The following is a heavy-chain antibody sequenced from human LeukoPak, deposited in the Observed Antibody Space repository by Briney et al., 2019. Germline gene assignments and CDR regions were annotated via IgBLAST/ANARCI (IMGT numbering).Heavy chain of an antibody. J-gene: IGHJ3*02. Sequence: SETLSLTCAVYGGSFSGYYWSWVRQPPGKGLEWIGEINHSGSTNYNPSLKSRVTISVDTSKNQFSLKLSSVTAADTAVYYCARLAVAEDAFDIWGQGTMVTVSS. V-gene: IGHV4-34*01. CDR3: ARLAVAEDAFDI. CDR2: INHSGST. D-gene: IGHD6-19*01. CDR1: GGSFSGYY.